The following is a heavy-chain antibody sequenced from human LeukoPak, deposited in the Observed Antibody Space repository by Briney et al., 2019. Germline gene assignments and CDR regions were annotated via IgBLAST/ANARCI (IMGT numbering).Heavy chain of an antibody. CDR3: ARGGGSYFSTGDWFDP. CDR1: GYTFTSYY. J-gene: IGHJ5*02. Sequence: ASVKVSCKAPGYTFTSYYMHWVRQAPGQGLEWMGIINPSGGSTSYAQKFQGRVTMTRDMSTSTVYMELSSLRSEDTAVYYCARGGGSYFSTGDWFDPWGQGTLVTVSS. CDR2: INPSGGST. D-gene: IGHD1-26*01. V-gene: IGHV1-46*01.